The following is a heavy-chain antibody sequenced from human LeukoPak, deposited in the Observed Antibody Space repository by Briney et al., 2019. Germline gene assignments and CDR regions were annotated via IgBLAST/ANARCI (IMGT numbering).Heavy chain of an antibody. D-gene: IGHD6-19*01. V-gene: IGHV3-53*01. Sequence: SGGSLRLSCAASGFTVSSNYMSWVRQAPGKGLEWVSVIYSGGSTYYADSVKGRFTISRDNSKNTLYLQMNSLRAEDTAVYYCARHDQGNSSGWYYRGGWFDPWGQGTLVTVSS. CDR1: GFTVSSNY. CDR3: ARHDQGNSSGWYYRGGWFDP. J-gene: IGHJ5*02. CDR2: IYSGGST.